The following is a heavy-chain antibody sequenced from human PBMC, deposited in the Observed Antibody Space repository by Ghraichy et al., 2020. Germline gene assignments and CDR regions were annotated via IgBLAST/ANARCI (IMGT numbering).Heavy chain of an antibody. CDR1: GITFRNYA. CDR3: AKARMAAGVTEGYFDY. D-gene: IGHD6-13*01. V-gene: IGHV3-23*01. CDR2: ISGSGTST. J-gene: IGHJ4*02. Sequence: LSLTCAASGITFRNYAMSWVRQAPGKGLEWVSAISGSGTSTYYTDSVKGRFTISRDNSKNTLFLQMNSLRAEDTAVYYCAKARMAAGVTEGYFDYWGQGTLVTVSS.